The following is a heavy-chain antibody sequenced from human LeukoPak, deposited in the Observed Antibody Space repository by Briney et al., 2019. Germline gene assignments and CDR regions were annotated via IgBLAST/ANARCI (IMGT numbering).Heavy chain of an antibody. Sequence: GGSLRLSCAASGFTFSSYAMHWVRQAPGKGLEWVAVISYDGSNKYYADSVKGRFTISRDNSKNTLYLQMNSLRAEDTAVYYCARVGSSSGWYTIDYWGQGTLVTVSS. V-gene: IGHV3-30*04. CDR2: ISYDGSNK. CDR3: ARVGSSSGWYTIDY. CDR1: GFTFSSYA. J-gene: IGHJ4*02. D-gene: IGHD6-19*01.